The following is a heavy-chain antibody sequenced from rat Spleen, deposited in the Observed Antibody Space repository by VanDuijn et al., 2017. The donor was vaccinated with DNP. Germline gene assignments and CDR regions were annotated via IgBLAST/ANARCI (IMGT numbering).Heavy chain of an antibody. J-gene: IGHJ2*01. D-gene: IGHD1-3*01. V-gene: IGHV2S12*01. CDR2: ISSGGST. Sequence: QVQLKESGPGLVQPSQTLSLTCTVSGFSLTSYGVSWVRQPPGKGLEWIAAISSGGSTYYNSALKSRLSISRDTSKSQVFLKMNSLQTEDTAIYFCTRVGSYDYWGQGVMVTVSS. CDR3: TRVGSYDY. CDR1: GFSLTSYG.